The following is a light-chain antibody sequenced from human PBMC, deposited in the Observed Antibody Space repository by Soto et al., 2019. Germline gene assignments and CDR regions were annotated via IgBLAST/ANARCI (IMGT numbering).Light chain of an antibody. V-gene: IGKV1-39*01. CDR2: VAS. Sequence: DIRMTQSPSSLPASVGDRVTITCRASQRISTYLNWYQQKPGQAPKLLIYVASLLQSGVPSRFSGSGSGTDFTLTISGLQPEDFATYYCQQSYDTVTITFGQGTRLEIK. CDR3: QQSYDTVTIT. CDR1: QRISTY. J-gene: IGKJ5*01.